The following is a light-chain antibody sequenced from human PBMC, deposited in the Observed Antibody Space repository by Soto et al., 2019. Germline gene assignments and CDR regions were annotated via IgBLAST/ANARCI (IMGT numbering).Light chain of an antibody. CDR2: DVS. Sequence: QSVLTQPRSVSGSPGQSVTISCTGTSSDVGGYNFVSWYQQYPGKAPKLMIYDVSKRPSGVPDRFSGSKPGNTASLTISGLQAADEADYYCCSYAGSYTYVFGSGTKVTVL. CDR1: SSDVGGYNF. J-gene: IGLJ1*01. V-gene: IGLV2-11*01. CDR3: CSYAGSYTYV.